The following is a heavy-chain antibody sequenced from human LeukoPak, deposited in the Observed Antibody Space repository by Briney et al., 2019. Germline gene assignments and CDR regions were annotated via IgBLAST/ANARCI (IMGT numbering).Heavy chain of an antibody. CDR1: GFTLSTYW. CDR3: ASWGAGGNS. D-gene: IGHD3-16*01. J-gene: IGHJ4*02. V-gene: IGHV3-7*01. CDR2: INPDGSGK. Sequence: WGSLRLSCEASGFTLSTYWMNWVRQVPGKGLDWVANINPDGSGKRYVDSVKGRFTIARDNADNSLSLQMNSLRAEDTAVYYCASWGAGGNSWGQGTLVTVSS.